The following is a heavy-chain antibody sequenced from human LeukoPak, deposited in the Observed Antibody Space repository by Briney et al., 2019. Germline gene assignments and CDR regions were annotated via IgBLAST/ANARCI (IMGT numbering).Heavy chain of an antibody. D-gene: IGHD1-26*01. CDR1: GGSFSSYY. Sequence: PSETLSLTCAVYGGSFSSYYWSWIRQPPGKGLEWIGEINHSGSTNYNPSLKSRVTISVDTSKNQFSLKLSSVTAADTAVHYCAREGRVVGATPRTGPYYFDYWGQGTLVTVSS. V-gene: IGHV4-34*01. CDR3: AREGRVVGATPRTGPYYFDY. CDR2: INHSGST. J-gene: IGHJ4*02.